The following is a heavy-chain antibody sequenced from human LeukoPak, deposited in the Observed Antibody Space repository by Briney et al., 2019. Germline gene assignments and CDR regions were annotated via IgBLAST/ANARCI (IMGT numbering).Heavy chain of an antibody. CDR3: AKERYGDYGSDY. CDR2: ISGSGGST. CDR1: GFTFSSYG. Sequence: GGSLRLSCAASGFTFSSYGMSWVRQAPGKGLEWVSAISGSGGSTYYADSVKGRFTISRDNSKNTLYLQMNSLRADDTAVYYCAKERYGDYGSDYWGQGTLVTVSS. J-gene: IGHJ4*02. D-gene: IGHD4-17*01. V-gene: IGHV3-23*01.